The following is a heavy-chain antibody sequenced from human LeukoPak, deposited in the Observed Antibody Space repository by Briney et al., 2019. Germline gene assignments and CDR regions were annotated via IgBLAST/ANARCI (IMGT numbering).Heavy chain of an antibody. Sequence: GGSLRLSCAASGFTFSSYAMSWVRQAPGKGLEWVSAISGSGRSTCYADSVKGRFTISRDNSKNTLYLQMNSLRAEDTAIYYCAKHLWFGESKDYFDYWGQGTLVTVSS. J-gene: IGHJ4*02. D-gene: IGHD3-10*01. CDR1: GFTFSSYA. CDR2: ISGSGRST. CDR3: AKHLWFGESKDYFDY. V-gene: IGHV3-23*01.